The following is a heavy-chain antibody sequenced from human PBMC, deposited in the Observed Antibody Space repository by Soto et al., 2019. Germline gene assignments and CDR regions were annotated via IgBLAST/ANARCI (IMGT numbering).Heavy chain of an antibody. D-gene: IGHD2-2*02. V-gene: IGHV4-4*02. CDR3: ARDLGYCSSTSCYNPWFDP. CDR1: GGSISSSNW. J-gene: IGHJ5*02. CDR2: IYHSGST. Sequence: SETLSLTCAVSGGSISSSNWWSWVRQPPGKGLEWIGEIYHSGSTNYNPSLKSRVTISVDKSKNQFSLKLSSVTAADTAVYYCARDLGYCSSTSCYNPWFDPWGQGTLVTVSS.